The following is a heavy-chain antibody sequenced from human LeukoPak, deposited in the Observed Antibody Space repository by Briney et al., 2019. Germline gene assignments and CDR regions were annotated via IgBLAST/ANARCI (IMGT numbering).Heavy chain of an antibody. D-gene: IGHD5-12*01. J-gene: IGHJ4*02. V-gene: IGHV3-23*01. Sequence: PWGSLRLSCAASGFTFSSYAMSWVRQAPGKGLEWVSGISGSGGSTYYADSVKGRFTISRDNSKNTLYLQMNSLRAEDTAVYYCAKVLGEWLRPFDYWGQGTLVTVSS. CDR2: ISGSGGST. CDR3: AKVLGEWLRPFDY. CDR1: GFTFSSYA.